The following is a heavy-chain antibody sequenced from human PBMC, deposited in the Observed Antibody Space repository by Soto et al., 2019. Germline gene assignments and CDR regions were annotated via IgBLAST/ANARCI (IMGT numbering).Heavy chain of an antibody. Sequence: QVQLVQAGAEVKKPGSSVKVSCKASGGSLSNYGISWVRQAPGQGLEWMGAIIPVFGTPNYAQKFQDRVTINADESTITVYTEVRSLTSEDTAVYYCARGDATRIVVTTYYAMDDWGQGTTVTVSS. V-gene: IGHV1-69*12. CDR2: IIPVFGTP. D-gene: IGHD3-22*01. J-gene: IGHJ6*02. CDR3: ARGDATRIVVTTYYAMDD. CDR1: GGSLSNYG.